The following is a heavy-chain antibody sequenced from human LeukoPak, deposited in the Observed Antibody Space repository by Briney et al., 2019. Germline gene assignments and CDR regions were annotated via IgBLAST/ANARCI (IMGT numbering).Heavy chain of an antibody. CDR3: AKRRPYYDSSGYLDY. CDR1: GFPFSSYW. Sequence: GGSLRLSCVASGFPFSSYWMTWVRQAPGKGLEWVANIKQDGSKKSYVDSVKGRFTISRDNSKNTLYLQMNTLRAEDTAVYYCAKRRPYYDSSGYLDYWGQGTLVTVSS. CDR2: IKQDGSKK. D-gene: IGHD3-22*01. V-gene: IGHV3-7*03. J-gene: IGHJ4*02.